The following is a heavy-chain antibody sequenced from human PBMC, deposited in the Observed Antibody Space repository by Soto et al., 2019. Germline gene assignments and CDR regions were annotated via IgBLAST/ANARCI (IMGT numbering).Heavy chain of an antibody. CDR2: ISSNGVGT. D-gene: IGHD6-6*01. CDR1: GFTLSGYA. V-gene: IGHV3-64*01. CDR3: ARRARTDFYYMDV. Sequence: EVQLAESGGGLAQPGGSLRLSCAASGFTLSGYAMDWVRQAPGKGLEYVSGISSNGVGTYYANSVQGRFTISRDNSKNTVYLQMGSLRPEDMAVCYCARRARTDFYYMDVWGKGTTVTVSS. J-gene: IGHJ6*03.